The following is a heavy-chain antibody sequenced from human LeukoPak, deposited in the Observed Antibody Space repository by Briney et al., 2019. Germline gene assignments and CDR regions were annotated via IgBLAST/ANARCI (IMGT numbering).Heavy chain of an antibody. CDR1: GGTFSSYA. J-gene: IGHJ1*01. CDR2: IIPILGIA. V-gene: IGHV1-69*04. D-gene: IGHD3-10*01. Sequence: GSSVKVSCKASGGTFSSYAISWVRQAPGQGLEWMGRIIPILGIANYAQKFQGRVTITADKSTSTAYMELSSLRSEDTAVYYCARDQDMVRGVRLFTEYFQHWGQGTLVTVSS. CDR3: ARDQDMVRGVRLFTEYFQH.